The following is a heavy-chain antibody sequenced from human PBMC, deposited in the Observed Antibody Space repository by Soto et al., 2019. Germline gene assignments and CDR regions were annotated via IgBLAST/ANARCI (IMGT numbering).Heavy chain of an antibody. CDR1: GFTFSSYG. CDR3: AKEQRGAFDI. CDR2: ISYDGSNK. J-gene: IGHJ3*02. V-gene: IGHV3-30*18. Sequence: PGGSLRLSCAASGFTFSSYGMNWVRQAPGKGLEWVAVISYDGSNKYYADSVKGRFTISRDNSKNTLYLQMNSLRAEDTAVYYCAKEQRGAFDIWGQGTMVTVSS.